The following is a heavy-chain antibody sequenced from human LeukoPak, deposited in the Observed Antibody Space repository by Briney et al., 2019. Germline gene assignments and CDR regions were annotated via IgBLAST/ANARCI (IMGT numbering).Heavy chain of an antibody. Sequence: PGRSLRLSCAASGFTFDDYATHWVRQAPGKGLEWVSGVSWNSGSIAYADSVKGRFTISRDNAKKSLYLQMNSLRVEDTALYYCAAQEGLWFGELRSGFDPWGQGILVTVSS. CDR3: AAQEGLWFGELRSGFDP. V-gene: IGHV3-9*01. D-gene: IGHD3-10*01. CDR2: VSWNSGSI. CDR1: GFTFDDYA. J-gene: IGHJ5*02.